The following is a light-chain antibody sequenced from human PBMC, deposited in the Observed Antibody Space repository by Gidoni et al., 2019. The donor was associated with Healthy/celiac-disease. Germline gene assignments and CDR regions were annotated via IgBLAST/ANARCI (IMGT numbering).Light chain of an antibody. CDR3: QQYGSSPPLT. CDR2: GAS. J-gene: IGKJ4*01. Sequence: IVLTPSPGTLSLSPGERATLSCRASQSVSSSYLAWYQQKPGQAPRLLIYGASSRATGIPDRFSGSGSGTDFTLTISRLEPEDFAVYYCQQYGSSPPLTFXGXTKVEIK. V-gene: IGKV3-20*01. CDR1: QSVSSSY.